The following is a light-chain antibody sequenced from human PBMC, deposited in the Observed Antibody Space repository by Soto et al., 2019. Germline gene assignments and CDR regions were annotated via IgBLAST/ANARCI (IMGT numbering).Light chain of an antibody. Sequence: EIVLTQSPGTLSLSPGERATLSCRASQSVSSSYLAWYQQKPGQAPRLLIYGASARATGIPDRFSGSGSGIDFTLTISRLEPEDFVVYYCQQYSRSPWTFGQGTKVEVK. CDR3: QQYSRSPWT. J-gene: IGKJ1*01. CDR1: QSVSSSY. CDR2: GAS. V-gene: IGKV3-20*01.